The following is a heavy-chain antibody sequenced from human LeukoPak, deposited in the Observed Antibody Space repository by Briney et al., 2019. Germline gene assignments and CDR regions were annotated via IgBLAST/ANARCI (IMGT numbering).Heavy chain of an antibody. V-gene: IGHV1-69*01. D-gene: IGHD2-15*01. J-gene: IGHJ6*04. CDR1: GGTFSSYA. CDR3: ARGIVVVVAATQDYYYGMDV. Sequence: GSSVKVSCKASGGTFSSYAISWVRQAPGQGLEWMGGIIPIFGTANYAQKFQGRVTITADESTSTAYMELSSLRSKDTAVYYCARGIVVVVAATQDYYYGMDVWGKGATVTVSS. CDR2: IIPIFGTA.